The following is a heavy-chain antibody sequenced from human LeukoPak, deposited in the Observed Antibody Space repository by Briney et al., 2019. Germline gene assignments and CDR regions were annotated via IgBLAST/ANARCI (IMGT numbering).Heavy chain of an antibody. D-gene: IGHD6-13*01. J-gene: IGHJ4*02. CDR2: IYWDDEK. CDR1: GFSISTSGVG. V-gene: IGHV2-5*02. Sequence: ESGPTLVKPTQTLTLTCTFSGFSISTSGVGVGWIRQPPGKALEWLALIYWDDEKRHSPSLKSRLTIPKDTSKNQVVLTMTNMDPVDTATYYCAHSHGYGSSWSGFDSWGQGTLVTVSS. CDR3: AHSHGYGSSWSGFDS.